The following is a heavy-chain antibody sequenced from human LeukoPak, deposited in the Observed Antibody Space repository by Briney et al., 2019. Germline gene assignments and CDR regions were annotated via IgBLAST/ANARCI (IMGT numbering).Heavy chain of an antibody. J-gene: IGHJ4*02. CDR2: LSYDGTNT. CDR1: GFTFSSYS. CDR3: ARDHDNGYLFDY. Sequence: GGSLRLSCVASGFTFSSYSMQWVRQTPGKGLEWVGILSYDGTNTYYGESVKGRFTISRDNSQNTVYLQMNSLRAEDTAVYYCARDHDNGYLFDYWGQGALVTVSS. V-gene: IGHV3-30*03. D-gene: IGHD5-24*01.